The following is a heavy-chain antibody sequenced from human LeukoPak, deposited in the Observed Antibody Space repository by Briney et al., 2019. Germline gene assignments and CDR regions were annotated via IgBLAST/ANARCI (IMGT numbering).Heavy chain of an antibody. CDR1: GYTFTSYY. CDR3: ARDLDGSGGYGGGGDY. D-gene: IGHD3-10*01. CDR2: INPSGGST. J-gene: IGHJ4*02. V-gene: IGHV1-46*01. Sequence: ASVKVSCKASGYTFTSYYMHWVRQAPGQGLEWMGIINPSGGSTSYAQKFQGRVTMTRDTSTSTVYMELSSLRSEDTAVYYCARDLDGSGGYGGGGDYWGQGTLVTVSS.